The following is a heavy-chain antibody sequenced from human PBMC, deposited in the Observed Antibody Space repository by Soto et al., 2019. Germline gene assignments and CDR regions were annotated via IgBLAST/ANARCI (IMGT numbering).Heavy chain of an antibody. CDR3: AKGADCYVGSPLDF. CDR1: GFIFSNYA. Sequence: EVQLLESGGGFVQPGGSLRLSCAASGFIFSNYAMTWVRKAPGNGLEWVSAITNTGSSTYYADSVKGRVTISRDTSKNSLYLQINRVTAEDTAVYYCAKGADCYVGSPLDFWGQGPLLTAAS. J-gene: IGHJ4*02. CDR2: ITNTGSST. V-gene: IGHV3-23*01. D-gene: IGHD2-21*02.